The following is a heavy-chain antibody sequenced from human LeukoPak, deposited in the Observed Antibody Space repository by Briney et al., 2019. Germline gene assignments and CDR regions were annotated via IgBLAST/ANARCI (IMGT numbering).Heavy chain of an antibody. J-gene: IGHJ3*02. CDR1: GFTFSSYA. CDR3: AKGLTIFGVVTPTEDAFDI. CDR2: ISGSGGST. V-gene: IGHV3-23*01. D-gene: IGHD3-3*01. Sequence: GGSLRLSCAASGFTFSSYAMSWVRQAPGKGLEWVSAISGSGGSTYYADSVKGRFTISRDNSKNTLYLQMNSLRAEDTAVYYCAKGLTIFGVVTPTEDAFDIWGQGTMVTVSS.